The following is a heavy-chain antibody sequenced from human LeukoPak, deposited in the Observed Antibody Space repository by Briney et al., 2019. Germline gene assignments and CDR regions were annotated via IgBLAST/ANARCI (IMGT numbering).Heavy chain of an antibody. D-gene: IGHD2-15*01. V-gene: IGHV4-59*01. J-gene: IGHJ4*02. CDR2: IYYSGTP. CDR3: ARRGRALYCSGGSCYDY. Sequence: PWETLSLTCTVSGGSISNYYWTWIRQPPGKTLQWIGYIYYSGTPQYNPSLKSRVTISVDTSKNQFSLKLSSVTAADTAAYYCARRGRALYCSGGSCYDYWGQGTLVTVSS. CDR1: GGSISNYY.